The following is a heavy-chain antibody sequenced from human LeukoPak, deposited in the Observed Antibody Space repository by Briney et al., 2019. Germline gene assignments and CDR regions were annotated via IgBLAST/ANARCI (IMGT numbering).Heavy chain of an antibody. V-gene: IGHV1-46*01. CDR1: GYTFTSYY. CDR3: AILTTDENEDFDY. D-gene: IGHD4-17*01. Sequence: GASVKVSCKASGYTFTSYYMHWVRQAPGQGLEWMGVINPSGGSTSYAQKFQGRVTMTRHTSTSTVYMELSSLRSEDTAVYYCAILTTDENEDFDYWGQGPLVTVSS. CDR2: INPSGGST. J-gene: IGHJ4*02.